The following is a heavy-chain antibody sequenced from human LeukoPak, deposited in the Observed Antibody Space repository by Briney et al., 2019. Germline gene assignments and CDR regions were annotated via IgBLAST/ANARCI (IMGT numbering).Heavy chain of an antibody. Sequence: GGSLRLSCAASGFTFSSYSMNWVRQAPGKGLEWVSYISSSSSTIYYADSVKGRFTISRDNAKNSLYLQMNSLRAEDTAVYYCARDLESEVRGVNGQYYYYYYGMGVWGQGTTVTVSS. CDR2: ISSSSSTI. V-gene: IGHV3-48*04. J-gene: IGHJ6*02. D-gene: IGHD3-10*01. CDR1: GFTFSSYS. CDR3: ARDLESEVRGVNGQYYYYYYGMGV.